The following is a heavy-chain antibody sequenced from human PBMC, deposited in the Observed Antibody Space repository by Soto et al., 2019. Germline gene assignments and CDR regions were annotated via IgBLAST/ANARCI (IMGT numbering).Heavy chain of an antibody. Sequence: ASVKVSCKASGYTFSGYYIYWVRQAPGQGLEWMGWIDPKTGDTNYADHFQGRVTLTRDTSISTTYMELSRLRSDDTAVYYCTRGSTNTVILTYDHWGQGTLVTVSS. CDR2: IDPKTGDT. J-gene: IGHJ5*02. CDR1: GYTFSGYY. V-gene: IGHV1-2*02. D-gene: IGHD4-4*01. CDR3: TRGSTNTVILTYDH.